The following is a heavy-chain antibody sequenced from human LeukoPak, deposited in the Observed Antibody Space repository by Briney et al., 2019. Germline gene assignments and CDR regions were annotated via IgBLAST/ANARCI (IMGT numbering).Heavy chain of an antibody. J-gene: IGHJ4*02. CDR2: IRYDGSNK. CDR1: GFTFTSFT. Sequence: GGSLRLSCEASGFTFTSFTMHWVRQAPGKGLEWVAFIRYDGSNKYYADSVKGRFTISRDNSKNTLYLQMNSLRAEDTAVYYCAKDIIAARPHFDYWGQGTLVTVSS. V-gene: IGHV3-30*02. D-gene: IGHD6-6*01. CDR3: AKDIIAARPHFDY.